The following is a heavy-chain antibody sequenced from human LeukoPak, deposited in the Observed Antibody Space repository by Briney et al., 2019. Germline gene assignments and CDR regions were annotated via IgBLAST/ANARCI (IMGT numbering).Heavy chain of an antibody. CDR1: GGTFSSYA. V-gene: IGHV1-69*04. CDR3: AISHETSGYSVLRL. Sequence: ASVKVSCKASGGTFSSYAVTWVRQAPGQGLEWMGRIIPILGITNYAQVFQGRVTITADKSSSTVYMELSSLRSEDTAVYYCAISHETSGYSVLRLWGQGTLVTVSS. CDR2: IIPILGIT. D-gene: IGHD3-22*01. J-gene: IGHJ4*02.